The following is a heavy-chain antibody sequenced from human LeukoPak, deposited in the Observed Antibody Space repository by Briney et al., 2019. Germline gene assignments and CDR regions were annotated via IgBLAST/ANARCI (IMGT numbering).Heavy chain of an antibody. V-gene: IGHV3-66*01. J-gene: IGHJ4*02. CDR3: ACSGPYSNGGVMTDY. Sequence: GGSLRPSCAASGLIVSSNYMSWVRQAPGKGLEWVSIIYRDGNTNYADSVKGRFTISRDNSKNTLSLQMNSLRAEDTAVYYCACSGPYSNGGVMTDYWGQGTLVTVSS. D-gene: IGHD6-19*01. CDR2: IYRDGNT. CDR1: GLIVSSNY.